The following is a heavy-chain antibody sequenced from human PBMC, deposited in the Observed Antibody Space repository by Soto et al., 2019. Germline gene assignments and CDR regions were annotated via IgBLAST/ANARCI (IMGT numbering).Heavy chain of an antibody. V-gene: IGHV4-34*01. CDR1: GGSFSGYY. CDR2: INHSGST. J-gene: IGHJ6*02. CDR3: ARYPPRRLGYSGYYYYGMDV. Sequence: PSETLSLTCAVYGGSFSGYYWSWIRQPPGKGLEWIGEINHSGSTNYNPSLKSRVTISVDTSKNQFSLKLSSVTAADTAAYYCARYPPRRLGYSGYYYYGMDVWGQGTTVTVSS. D-gene: IGHD4-4*01.